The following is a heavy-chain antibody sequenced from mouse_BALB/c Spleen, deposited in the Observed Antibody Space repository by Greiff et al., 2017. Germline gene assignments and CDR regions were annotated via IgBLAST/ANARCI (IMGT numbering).Heavy chain of an antibody. D-gene: IGHD1-1*01. J-gene: IGHJ2*01. CDR3: ARDKVLYYYGSSPYYFDD. CDR1: GFTFSSYG. Sequence: EVQRVESGGGLVQPGGSLKLSCAASGFTFSSYGMSWVRQTPDKRLELVATINSNGGSTYYPDSVKGRFTISRDNAKNTLYLQMSSLKSEDTAMYYFARDKVLYYYGSSPYYFDDWGQGTTLTVSS. V-gene: IGHV5-6-3*01. CDR2: INSNGGST.